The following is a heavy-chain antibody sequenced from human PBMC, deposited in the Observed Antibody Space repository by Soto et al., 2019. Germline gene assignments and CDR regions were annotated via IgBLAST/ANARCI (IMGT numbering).Heavy chain of an antibody. CDR2: ISYDGSNK. CDR3: ARPFTHYSSGWSDGGDYFDY. D-gene: IGHD6-19*01. J-gene: IGHJ4*02. V-gene: IGHV3-30-3*01. CDR1: GFTFSSYA. Sequence: GGSLRLSCAASGFTFSSYAMHWVRQAPGKGLEWVAVISYDGSNKYYADSVKGRFTISRDNSKNTLYLQMNSLRAEDTAVYYCARPFTHYSSGWSDGGDYFDYWGQGTLVTVSS.